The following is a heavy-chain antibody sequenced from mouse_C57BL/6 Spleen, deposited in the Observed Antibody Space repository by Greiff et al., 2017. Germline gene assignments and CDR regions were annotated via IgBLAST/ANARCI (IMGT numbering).Heavy chain of an antibody. Sequence: LVESGAELARPGASVKLSCKASGYTFTSYGISWVKQRTGQGLEWIGEIYPRSGNTYYNEKFKGKATLTADKSSSTAYMELRSLTSEDSAVYFCARRIYYDYGGAMDYWGQGTSVTVSS. CDR2: IYPRSGNT. CDR3: ARRIYYDYGGAMDY. J-gene: IGHJ4*01. CDR1: GYTFTSYG. V-gene: IGHV1-81*01. D-gene: IGHD2-4*01.